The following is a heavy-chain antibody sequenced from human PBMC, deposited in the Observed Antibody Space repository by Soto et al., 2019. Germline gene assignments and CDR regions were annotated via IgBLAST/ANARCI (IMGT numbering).Heavy chain of an antibody. V-gene: IGHV3-23*01. D-gene: IGHD2-15*01. CDR1: GFTFSRYA. CDR3: ARSGYCSGGSCYSDS. CDR2: ISGSGGST. J-gene: IGHJ4*02. Sequence: GGSLRLSCAASGFTFSRYAMSWVREAPGKGLEWVSAISGSGGSTYYADSVKGRFTISRDNAKNSLYLQMNSLRAEDTAVYFCARSGYCSGGSCYSDSWGRGTLVTVSS.